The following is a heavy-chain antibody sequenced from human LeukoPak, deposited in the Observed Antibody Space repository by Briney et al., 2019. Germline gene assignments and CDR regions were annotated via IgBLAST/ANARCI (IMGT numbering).Heavy chain of an antibody. CDR2: IRYDGSNK. V-gene: IGHV3-30*02. CDR3: AKDGGDYETYLLDY. CDR1: GFIFSSCG. D-gene: IGHD4-17*01. J-gene: IGHJ4*02. Sequence: GGSLRLSCAASGFIFSSCGMHWVRQAPGKGLEWVAFIRYDGSNKYYADSVKGRFTISRDNSKNTLYLQMNSLRAEDTAVYYYAKDGGDYETYLLDYWGQGTLVTVSS.